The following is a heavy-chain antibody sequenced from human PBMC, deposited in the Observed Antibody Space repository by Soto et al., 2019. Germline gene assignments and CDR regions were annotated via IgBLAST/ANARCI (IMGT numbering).Heavy chain of an antibody. CDR2: IKQDGSEK. CDR1: GFTFSSYW. D-gene: IGHD6-13*01. Sequence: GGSLRLSCAASGFTFSSYWMSWVRQAPGKGLEWVANIKQDGSEKYYVDSVKGRFTISRDNAKNSLYLQMNSLRAEDTAVYYCATGVAAAGVYYYYYMDVWGKGTTVTVSS. J-gene: IGHJ6*03. CDR3: ATGVAAAGVYYYYYMDV. V-gene: IGHV3-7*01.